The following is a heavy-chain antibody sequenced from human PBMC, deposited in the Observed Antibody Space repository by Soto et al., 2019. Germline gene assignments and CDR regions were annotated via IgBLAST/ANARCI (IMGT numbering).Heavy chain of an antibody. CDR2: IDHSGYT. CDR3: ARVRDWFDP. V-gene: IGHV4-39*07. D-gene: IGHD3-3*01. Sequence: PSETLSLTCTVSGGSISSGGYYWSWIRQPPGKGLEWIGEIDHSGYTNYNPSLKSRVTISVDTSKNQFSLRLTSVTAADTAVYYCARVRDWFDPWGQGTPVTVSS. CDR1: GGSISSGGYY. J-gene: IGHJ5*02.